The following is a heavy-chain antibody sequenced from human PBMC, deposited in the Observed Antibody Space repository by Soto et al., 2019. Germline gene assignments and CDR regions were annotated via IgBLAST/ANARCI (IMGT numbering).Heavy chain of an antibody. J-gene: IGHJ4*02. Sequence: GGSLRLSCAASGFTVSSNYMSWVRQAPGKGLEWVSVIYSGGSTYYADSVKGRFTISRDSSKNTLYLQMNSLRAEDTAVYYCARDGDDFWSGYFDYWGQRTLVTVSS. CDR3: ARDGDDFWSGYFDY. CDR2: IYSGGST. CDR1: GFTVSSNY. V-gene: IGHV3-53*01. D-gene: IGHD3-3*01.